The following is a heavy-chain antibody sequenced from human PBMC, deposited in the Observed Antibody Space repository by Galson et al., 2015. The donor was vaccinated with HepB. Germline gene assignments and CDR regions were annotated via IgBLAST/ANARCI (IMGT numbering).Heavy chain of an antibody. V-gene: IGHV1-46*01. Sequence: SCKASGYTFTGYYIHWVRQAPGQGLEWMGIINPSGGSTSYAQKFQGRVTMTRDTSTSTVYMELSSLRSEDTAVYYCAGEFSLGVVTAMDASYGMDVWGQGTTVTVSS. CDR3: AGEFSLGVVTAMDASYGMDV. D-gene: IGHD2-21*02. J-gene: IGHJ6*02. CDR2: INPSGGST. CDR1: GYTFTGYY.